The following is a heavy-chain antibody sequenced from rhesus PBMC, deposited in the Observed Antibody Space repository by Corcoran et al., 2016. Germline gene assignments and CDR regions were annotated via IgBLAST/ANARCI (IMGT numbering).Heavy chain of an antibody. CDR3: TRDRGSSYVFDY. Sequence: EVQLVESGGGLVQPGGSLRLSCAASGFTFSDHYMYWVRQAPGKGLEWVGFIRSKAYGGTAEYAASVKGRFTISRDDSKSSAYLQMNSLKTEDTAVYYCTRDRGSSYVFDYWGQGVLVTVSS. CDR2: IRSKAYGGTA. D-gene: IGHD6-43*01. J-gene: IGHJ4*01. CDR1: GFTFSDHY. V-gene: IGHV3-184*01.